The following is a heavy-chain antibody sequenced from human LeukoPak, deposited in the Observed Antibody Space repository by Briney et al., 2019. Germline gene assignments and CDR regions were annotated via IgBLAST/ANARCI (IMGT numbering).Heavy chain of an antibody. CDR1: GYTLTELS. CDR2: FDPEDGET. CDR3: ATVPGCSGYDPELDY. J-gene: IGHJ4*02. D-gene: IGHD5-12*01. V-gene: IGHV1-24*01. Sequence: ASVKVSCKVSGYTLTELSMHWVRQAPGKGLEWMGGFDPEDGETIYAQKFQGRVTMTEDTSTDTAYMELSSLRSEDTAVYYCATVPGCSGYDPELDYWGQGTLVTVSS.